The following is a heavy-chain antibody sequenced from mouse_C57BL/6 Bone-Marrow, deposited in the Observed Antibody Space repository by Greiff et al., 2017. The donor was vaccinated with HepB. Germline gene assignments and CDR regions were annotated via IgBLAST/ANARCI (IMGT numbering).Heavy chain of an antibody. CDR2: IRNKANGYTT. CDR1: GFTFTDYY. V-gene: IGHV7-3*01. CDR3: ARGYYTIEY. J-gene: IGHJ4*01. Sequence: DVMLVESGGGLVQPGGSLSLSCAASGFTFTDYYMSWVRQPPGKALEWLGFIRNKANGYTTEYSASVKGRFTISRDNSQSILYLQMNALRAEDSATYYSARGYYTIEYCGQGTPDTVSS.